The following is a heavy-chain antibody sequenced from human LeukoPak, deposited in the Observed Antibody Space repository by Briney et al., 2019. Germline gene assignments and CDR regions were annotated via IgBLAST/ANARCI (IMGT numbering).Heavy chain of an antibody. J-gene: IGHJ4*02. Sequence: GESLKISCKGSGYSFTTYWIGWVRQMPGKGLEWMGIIYPGDSDTRYSPSFEGQVTISADKSISTAYLQWSSLKASDTAMYYCARSVFSGYGVQPYWGQGTLVTVSS. CDR2: IYPGDSDT. CDR3: ARSVFSGYGVQPY. V-gene: IGHV5-51*01. D-gene: IGHD5-12*01. CDR1: GYSFTTYW.